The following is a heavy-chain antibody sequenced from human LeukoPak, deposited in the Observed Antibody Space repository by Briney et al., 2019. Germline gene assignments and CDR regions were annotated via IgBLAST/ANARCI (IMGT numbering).Heavy chain of an antibody. V-gene: IGHV1-69*01. CDR2: IIPIFGTA. CDR1: GGTFSSYA. D-gene: IGHD5-18*01. CDR3: ARDGILWPTDTAMVTHYYYGMDV. Sequence: SVTVSCKASGGTFSSYAISWVRQAPGQGLEWMGGIIPIFGTANYAQKFQGRVTITADESTSTAYMELSSLRSEDTAVYYCARDGILWPTDTAMVTHYYYGMDVWGQGTTVTVSS. J-gene: IGHJ6*02.